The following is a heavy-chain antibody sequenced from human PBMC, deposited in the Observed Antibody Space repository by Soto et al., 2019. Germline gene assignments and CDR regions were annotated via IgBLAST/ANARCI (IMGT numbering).Heavy chain of an antibody. J-gene: IGHJ4*02. V-gene: IGHV5-51*01. Sequence: RGESLKISCKGSGCSFISYWIVWVRQMPGKGLEWMGIIYPGDSDTRYSPSFQGQVTISADKSISTAYLQWSSLKASDTAMYYCARLNYYDSSGYPYYFDYWGQGTLVTVS. D-gene: IGHD3-22*01. CDR3: ARLNYYDSSGYPYYFDY. CDR2: IYPGDSDT. CDR1: GCSFISYW.